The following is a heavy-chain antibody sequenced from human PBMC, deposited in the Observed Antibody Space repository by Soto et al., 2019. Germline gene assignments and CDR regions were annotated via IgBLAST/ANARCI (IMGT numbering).Heavy chain of an antibody. CDR2: IWYDGSKK. CDR1: GFPFSSYG. CDR3: ASPIN. V-gene: IGHV3-33*03. Sequence: GGSLRLSCAASGFPFSSYGMHWVRQAPGKGLDWVGVIWYDGSKKDYAESVKGRFTISRDNSKTMLYLQMNSLRSDDTAVYYCASPINWGQGTLVTVSS. J-gene: IGHJ4*02.